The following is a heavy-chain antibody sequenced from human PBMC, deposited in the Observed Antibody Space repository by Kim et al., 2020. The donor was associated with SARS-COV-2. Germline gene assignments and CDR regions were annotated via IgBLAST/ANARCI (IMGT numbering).Heavy chain of an antibody. D-gene: IGHD5-12*01. Sequence: GGSLRLSCAASGFTVSSNYMSWVRQAPGKGLEWVSVIYSGGSTYYADSVKGRFTISRDNSKNTLYLQMNSLRAEDTAVYYCARVMATIFSRSGENDYWGQGTLVTVSS. CDR1: GFTVSSNY. V-gene: IGHV3-66*02. CDR2: IYSGGST. J-gene: IGHJ4*02. CDR3: ARVMATIFSRSGENDY.